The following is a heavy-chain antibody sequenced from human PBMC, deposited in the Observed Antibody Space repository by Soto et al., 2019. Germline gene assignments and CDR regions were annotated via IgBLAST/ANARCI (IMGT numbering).Heavy chain of an antibody. CDR1: GYTFTSYA. V-gene: IGHV1-3*01. Sequence: ASVNVSCKASGYTFTSYAMHWVRQAPGQRLEWMGWINAGNGNTKYSQKFQGRVTITRDTSASTAYMELSSLRSEDTAVYYCARDGIQLWFDYWGQGTLVTVSS. D-gene: IGHD5-18*01. J-gene: IGHJ4*02. CDR3: ARDGIQLWFDY. CDR2: INAGNGNT.